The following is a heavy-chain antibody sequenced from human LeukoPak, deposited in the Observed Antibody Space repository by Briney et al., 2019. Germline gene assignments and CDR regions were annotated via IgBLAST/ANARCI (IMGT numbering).Heavy chain of an antibody. Sequence: SATLSLTCTVSGGSISSYYWSWIRQPPGKGLEWIGYIYYSGSTNYNPSLKSRVTISVDPSKNQFSLKLSSVTAADTAVYYCARGGSSHNWFDPWGQGTLVTVSS. V-gene: IGHV4-59*01. CDR2: IYYSGST. D-gene: IGHD3-10*01. CDR1: GGSISSYY. CDR3: ARGGSSHNWFDP. J-gene: IGHJ5*02.